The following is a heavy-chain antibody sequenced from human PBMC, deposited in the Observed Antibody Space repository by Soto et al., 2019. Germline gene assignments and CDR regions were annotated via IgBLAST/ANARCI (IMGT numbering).Heavy chain of an antibody. Sequence: GGSLRLSGAAAGFSSGGVWMTWVRQAPGAGLGWGADIKQDGSEKYYVDSVSGRFTISRDNAKNSLYLEMNSLRAEDTAVYYCARDSMHEVVPHYYYYGMDVWGQGTTVTVSS. J-gene: IGHJ6*02. CDR3: ARDSMHEVVPHYYYYGMDV. CDR1: GFSSGGVW. D-gene: IGHD2-15*01. CDR2: IKQDGSEK. V-gene: IGHV3-7*05.